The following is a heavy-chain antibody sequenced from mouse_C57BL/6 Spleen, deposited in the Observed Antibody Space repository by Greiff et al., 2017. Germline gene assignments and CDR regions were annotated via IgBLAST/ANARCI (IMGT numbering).Heavy chain of an antibody. CDR1: GYAFSSSC. J-gene: IGHJ2*01. CDR2: IYPGDGDT. Sequence: QVQLQQSGPELVKPGASVKISCKASGYAFSSSCMDWVKQRPGKGLEWIGRIYPGDGDTNYNGKFKGKATLTADKSSSTAYMQLSSLTSEDSAVYCCAGQHELYYFADWGQGTTLTVSS. V-gene: IGHV1-82*01. D-gene: IGHD3-3*01. CDR3: AGQHELYYFAD.